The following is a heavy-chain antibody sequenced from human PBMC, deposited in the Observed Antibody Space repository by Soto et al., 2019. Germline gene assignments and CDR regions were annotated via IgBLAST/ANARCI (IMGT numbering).Heavy chain of an antibody. V-gene: IGHV3-15*01. D-gene: IGHD3-10*01. CDR2: VKSRTSGGTT. CDR1: GFTFSSAW. CDR3: SLDDASHGSGEYAH. Sequence: GGSLRLSCATSGFTFSSAWMTWFRQAPGKGLEWVARVKSRTSGGTTDYAGFVKGRFAISRDDSKNTFYLQMNSLTPEDTAIFFCSLDDASHGSGEYAHWSQGILVPVSS. J-gene: IGHJ4*02.